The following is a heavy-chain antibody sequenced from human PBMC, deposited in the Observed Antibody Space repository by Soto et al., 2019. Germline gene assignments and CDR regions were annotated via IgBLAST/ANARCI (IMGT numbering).Heavy chain of an antibody. CDR3: ARRTWGLDV. D-gene: IGHD2-8*01. J-gene: IGHJ6*02. CDR1: SGSITSSNW. CDR2: IFPNGNT. Sequence: QVQLQESGPGLVKPSGTLSLTCAVSSGSITSSNWWSWVRQPPGKGLEWIGEIFPNGNTYYNPSLESRVTMAVDTSKNQFSLNLGSVTAADTAVYYCARRTWGLDVWGQGTTVTVS. V-gene: IGHV4-4*02.